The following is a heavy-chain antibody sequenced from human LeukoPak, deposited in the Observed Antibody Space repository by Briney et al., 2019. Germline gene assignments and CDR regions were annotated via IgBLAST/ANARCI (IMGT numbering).Heavy chain of an antibody. D-gene: IGHD6-19*01. CDR3: ARVKYSIGWEFDY. V-gene: IGHV4-59*01. J-gene: IGHJ4*02. CDR2: IYYSGST. CDR1: GGSISSYY. Sequence: PSETLSLTCTVSGGSISSYYWSCIRQPPGKGLEWIGYIYYSGSTNYNPSLKSRVTISVDTSKNQFSLKLSSVTAADTAVYYCARVKYSIGWEFDYWGQGTLVTVSS.